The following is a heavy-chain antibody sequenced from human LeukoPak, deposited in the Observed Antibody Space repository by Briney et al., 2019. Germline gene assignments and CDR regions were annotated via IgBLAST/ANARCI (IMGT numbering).Heavy chain of an antibody. CDR1: GFTFSSYA. Sequence: GGTLRLSCAASGFTFSSYAMHWVRQAPGKGLEWVAVISYDGSNKYYADSVKGRFTISRDNSKNTLYLQMNSPRAEDTAVYYCARDIREWSGSYYPDYWGQGTLVTVSS. V-gene: IGHV3-30*04. J-gene: IGHJ4*02. CDR3: ARDIREWSGSYYPDY. CDR2: ISYDGSNK. D-gene: IGHD1-26*01.